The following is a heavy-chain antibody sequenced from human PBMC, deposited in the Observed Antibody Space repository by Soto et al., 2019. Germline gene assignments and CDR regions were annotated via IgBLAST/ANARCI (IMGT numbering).Heavy chain of an antibody. D-gene: IGHD2-21*02. J-gene: IGHJ2*01. Sequence: EVQLVESGGGLVKPGGSLRLSCAASGFTFSSYSMNLVRQAPGKGLEWVSSISSSSSYIYYADSVKGRFTISRDNAKNSLYLQMNSLRAEDTAVYYCARRDDLFWYFDLWGRGTLVTVSS. CDR2: ISSSSSYI. CDR3: ARRDDLFWYFDL. CDR1: GFTFSSYS. V-gene: IGHV3-21*01.